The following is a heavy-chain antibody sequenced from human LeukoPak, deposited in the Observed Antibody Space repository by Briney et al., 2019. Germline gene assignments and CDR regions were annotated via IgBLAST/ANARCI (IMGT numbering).Heavy chain of an antibody. Sequence: GGSLRLSCAASGFTFNNYAMSWVRQAPGKGLEWVSAISGSDAGTYYADSVKGRFTISRDNSKNTLYLQMNSLRAEDTAVYYCAREDCSSTSCPFDIWGQGTMVTVSS. CDR1: GFTFNNYA. J-gene: IGHJ3*02. CDR3: AREDCSSTSCPFDI. V-gene: IGHV3-23*01. CDR2: ISGSDAGT. D-gene: IGHD2-2*01.